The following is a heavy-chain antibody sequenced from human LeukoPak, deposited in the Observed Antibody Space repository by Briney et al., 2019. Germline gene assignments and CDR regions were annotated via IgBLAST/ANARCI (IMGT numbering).Heavy chain of an antibody. J-gene: IGHJ4*02. Sequence: PGGSLRLSCAASGFTFSTYAMSWVRQAPGKGLERVSTISGSGANTYYADSVRGRFTISRDNSKNTVSLQMNSLRDDDTAVFYCTKEGATGSRYNFDYWGQGTLVAVSS. CDR2: ISGSGANT. D-gene: IGHD2-15*01. V-gene: IGHV3-23*01. CDR3: TKEGATGSRYNFDY. CDR1: GFTFSTYA.